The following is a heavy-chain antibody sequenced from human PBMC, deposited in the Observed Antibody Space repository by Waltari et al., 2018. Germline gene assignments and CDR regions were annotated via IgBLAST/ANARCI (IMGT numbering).Heavy chain of an antibody. D-gene: IGHD3-3*01. CDR3: ARDEEWSSDR. CDR1: GFTFSSHW. V-gene: IGHV3-7*03. Sequence: EVQLVESGGGLVQPGGSLRLSCAASGFTFSSHWMNWVRQAPGKGRNWVSIKKKEGSKKFYVDVVRGRFTVSRDNAKNSLYLQMNSLRVDDTAVYYCARDEEWSSDRWGQGTLVTVSS. J-gene: IGHJ4*02. CDR2: KKKEGSKK.